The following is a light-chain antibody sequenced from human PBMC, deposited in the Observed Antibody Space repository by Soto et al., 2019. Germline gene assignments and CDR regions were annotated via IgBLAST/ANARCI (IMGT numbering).Light chain of an antibody. V-gene: IGKV3-11*01. CDR2: DAS. CDR1: RSVSSY. CDR3: QQHSNWPIT. Sequence: ESVLTQSPATLSSSQGESATLSCRATRSVSSYLAWYQKKPGQAPRTLIYDASSRPTDIPARFSGSGSGTDFNLTISRLETEDFALYYCQQHSNWPITFGQGTRLEIK. J-gene: IGKJ5*01.